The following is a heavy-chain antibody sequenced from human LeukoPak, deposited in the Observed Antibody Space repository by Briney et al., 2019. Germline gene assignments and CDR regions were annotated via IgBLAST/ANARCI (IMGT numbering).Heavy chain of an antibody. CDR2: IIPIFGTA. CDR1: GGTFSSYA. V-gene: IGHV1-69*13. Sequence: ASVKVSCKASGGTFSSYAISWVRQAPGQGLEWMGGIIPIFGTANYAQKFQGRVTITADESTSTAYMELSSLRSEDTAVYYCARGRKNSSGYYPPDYIFDYWGQGTLVTVSS. J-gene: IGHJ4*02. D-gene: IGHD3-22*01. CDR3: ARGRKNSSGYYPPDYIFDY.